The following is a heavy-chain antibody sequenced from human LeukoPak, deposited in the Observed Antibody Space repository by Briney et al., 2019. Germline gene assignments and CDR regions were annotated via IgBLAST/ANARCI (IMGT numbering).Heavy chain of an antibody. Sequence: SETLSLTCTVSGGSISSSSYYWGWIRQPPGKGLEWIGGIYYSGSTYYNPSLKSRVTISVDTSKNQFSLKLSSVTAADTAVYYCARTKYSSRPFDYWGQGTLVTVSS. CDR1: GGSISSSSYY. V-gene: IGHV4-39*01. CDR3: ARTKYSSRPFDY. CDR2: IYYSGST. D-gene: IGHD6-13*01. J-gene: IGHJ4*02.